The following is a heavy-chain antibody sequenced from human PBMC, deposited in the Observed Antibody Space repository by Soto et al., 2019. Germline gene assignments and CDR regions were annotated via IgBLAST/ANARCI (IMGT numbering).Heavy chain of an antibody. V-gene: IGHV1-2*04. CDR3: ARGGDDCRSTSCPGFYYYYGMDV. CDR2: INPNSGGT. D-gene: IGHD2-2*01. CDR1: GYTFTGYY. Sequence: ASVKVSCKASGYTFTGYYMHWVRQAPGQGLEWMGWINPNSGGTNYAQKFQGWVTMTRDTSISTAYMELSRLRSDDTAVYYCARGGDDCRSTSCPGFYYYYGMDVWGQGTPVTVSS. J-gene: IGHJ6*02.